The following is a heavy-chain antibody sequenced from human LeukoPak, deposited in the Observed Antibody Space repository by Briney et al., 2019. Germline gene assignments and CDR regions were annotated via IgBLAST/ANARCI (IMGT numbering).Heavy chain of an antibody. CDR1: GFTVSSNY. CDR2: IYSGGST. Sequence: PGRSLRLSCAASGFTVSSNYMSWVRQAPGKGLEWVSVIYSGGSTYYADSVKGRFTISRDNSKNTLYLQMDSLRAEDTAVYYCARDLRVTGTRVAPYYGMDVWAQGTTVTVSS. V-gene: IGHV3-53*01. D-gene: IGHD1-7*01. J-gene: IGHJ6*02. CDR3: ARDLRVTGTRVAPYYGMDV.